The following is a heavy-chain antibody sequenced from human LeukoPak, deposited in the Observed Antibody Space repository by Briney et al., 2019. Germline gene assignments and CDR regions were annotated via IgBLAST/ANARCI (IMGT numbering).Heavy chain of an antibody. V-gene: IGHV4-34*01. CDR3: ARVLVDTAMGDFDY. J-gene: IGHJ4*02. CDR1: GGSFSGYY. Sequence: LETLSLTCAVYGGSFSGYYWSWIRQPPGKGLEWIGEINHSGSTNYNPSLKSRVTISVDTSKNQFSLKLSSVTAADTAVYYCARVLVDTAMGDFDYWGQGTLVTVSS. D-gene: IGHD5-18*01. CDR2: INHSGST.